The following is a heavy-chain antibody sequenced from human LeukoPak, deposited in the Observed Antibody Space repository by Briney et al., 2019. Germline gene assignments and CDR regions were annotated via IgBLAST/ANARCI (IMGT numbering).Heavy chain of an antibody. J-gene: IGHJ4*02. Sequence: PGGSLRLSXAASGFTFSSYAMSWVRQAPGKGMEWVSVISGSGGSTYYADSVKGRFTISRDNSKNTLYLQMNSLRAEDTAVYYCAKASLKQWLPPGPGYWGQGTLVTVSS. CDR3: AKASLKQWLPPGPGY. CDR2: ISGSGGST. V-gene: IGHV3-23*01. D-gene: IGHD6-19*01. CDR1: GFTFSSYA.